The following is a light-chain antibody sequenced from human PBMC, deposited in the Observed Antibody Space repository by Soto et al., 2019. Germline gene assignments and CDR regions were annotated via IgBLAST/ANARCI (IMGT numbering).Light chain of an antibody. J-gene: IGKJ4*01. V-gene: IGKV4-1*01. CDR2: WAS. Sequence: DIVMTQSPDSLTVSLGERATINCKSGQSVLYSSNNKNYLAWYQQKPGQPPKLLIYWASTRKSGVPDRFSGSGSGTDFTLTISSLQAEDVAVYYCQQFHSTPLTFGGGTKVEIK. CDR1: QSVLYSSNNKNY. CDR3: QQFHSTPLT.